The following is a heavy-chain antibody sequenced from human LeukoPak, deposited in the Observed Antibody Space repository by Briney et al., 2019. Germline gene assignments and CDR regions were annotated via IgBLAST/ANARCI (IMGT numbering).Heavy chain of an antibody. CDR2: ITSRRSHR. D-gene: IGHD4-11*01. CDR3: ARVAQGATTENYFYYYMDV. J-gene: IGHJ6*03. V-gene: IGHV3-21*01. Sequence: GGSLRLSCEASVFAFNSYTSTCVREAPGEGRESVSSITSRRSHRYIADSVKGRFTISRDNAKTSLFLQMSSLSVEATAVYYCARVAQGATTENYFYYYMDVWGKGTTVTVSS. CDR1: VFAFNSYT.